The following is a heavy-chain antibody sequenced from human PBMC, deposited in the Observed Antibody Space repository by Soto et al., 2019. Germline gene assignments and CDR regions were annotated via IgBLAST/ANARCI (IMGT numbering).Heavy chain of an antibody. J-gene: IGHJ6*02. V-gene: IGHV3-48*03. D-gene: IGHD5-18*01. CDR1: GFTFSSYE. Sequence: PGGSLRLSCAASGFTFSSYEMNWVRQAPGKGLEWVSYISSSGSTIYYADSVKGRFTISRDNAKNSLYLQMNSLRAEDTAVYYCERGRGYSYGPTIMDVWGQGTTVTVYS. CDR2: ISSSGSTI. CDR3: ERGRGYSYGPTIMDV.